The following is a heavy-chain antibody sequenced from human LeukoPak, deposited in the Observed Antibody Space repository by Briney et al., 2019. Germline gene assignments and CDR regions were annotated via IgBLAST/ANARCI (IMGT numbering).Heavy chain of an antibody. J-gene: IGHJ4*02. CDR1: GGTFISYA. D-gene: IGHD2-21*02. CDR2: IIPIFGTA. CDR3: AKEYCGSDCSPRPFDY. V-gene: IGHV1-69*05. Sequence: SVKVSCKASGGTFISYAISWVRQAHGQGLEWMGRIIPIFGTANYAQKFQGRVTITTDESTSTAYMELSSLRSEDTAVYYCAKEYCGSDCSPRPFDYWGQGTLVTVSS.